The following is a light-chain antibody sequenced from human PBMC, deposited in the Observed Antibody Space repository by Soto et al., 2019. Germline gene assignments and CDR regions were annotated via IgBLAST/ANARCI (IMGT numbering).Light chain of an antibody. CDR2: GHN. CDR1: YSNIGAGYE. Sequence: QSVLTQPPSVSGAPGQRVTISCTGSYSNIGAGYEVHWYQQVPGTAPKLLVSGHNNRPSGVPDRFFGSKSGTSASLTIIGLRAEDEADYYCQSFDNSVSGSGVFGGGTKLTVL. J-gene: IGLJ3*02. V-gene: IGLV1-40*01. CDR3: QSFDNSVSGSGV.